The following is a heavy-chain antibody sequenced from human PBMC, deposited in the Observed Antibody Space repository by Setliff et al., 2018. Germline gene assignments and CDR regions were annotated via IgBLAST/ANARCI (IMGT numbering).Heavy chain of an antibody. CDR1: GGTFSNYC. CDR3: ASHFLSVMKYYYYMDV. CDR2: IMPKFGTP. Sequence: SVKVSCKASGGTFSNYCFSWVRQAPGQGLEWMGGIMPKFGTPNRSQKFQGRVTITADESTSTAYMELSGLTSEDTAVYYCASHFLSVMKYYYYMDVWGKGTTVTVSS. D-gene: IGHD3-16*01. V-gene: IGHV1-69*13. J-gene: IGHJ6*03.